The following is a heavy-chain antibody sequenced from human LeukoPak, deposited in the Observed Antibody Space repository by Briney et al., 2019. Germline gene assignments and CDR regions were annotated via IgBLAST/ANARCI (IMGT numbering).Heavy chain of an antibody. J-gene: IGHJ4*02. CDR1: GGSISSGSYY. CDR3: ARVLAGRETH. Sequence: SETLSLTCTLSGGSISSGSYYWSWIRQPAGKGLEWIGRIYTSGSTNYNPSLKSRVTISVDTSKNQFSLKLSSVTAADTAVYYCARVLAGRETHWGQGTLVTVSS. D-gene: IGHD6-19*01. CDR2: IYTSGST. V-gene: IGHV4-61*02.